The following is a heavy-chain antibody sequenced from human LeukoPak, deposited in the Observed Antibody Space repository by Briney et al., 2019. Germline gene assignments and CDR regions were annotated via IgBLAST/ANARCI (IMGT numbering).Heavy chain of an antibody. D-gene: IGHD2-15*01. CDR1: AYTFTVYY. J-gene: IGHJ4*02. CDR2: INPNSGGT. V-gene: IGHV1-2*02. Sequence: ASVTVSFKASAYTFTVYYMHWVRQAPGPGLEWVGWINPNSGGTNYAQKFQGRVTMTRDTSISTAYMELSRLRSDDTAVYYCARGKRNGGSSHFDYWGQGTLVTVSS. CDR3: ARGKRNGGSSHFDY.